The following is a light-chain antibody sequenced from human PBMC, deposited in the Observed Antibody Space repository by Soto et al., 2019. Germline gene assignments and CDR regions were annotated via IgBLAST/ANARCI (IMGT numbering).Light chain of an antibody. CDR1: QDIGNF. CDR3: HQPPYT. Sequence: ILMTQSPSSLSAFLGDRVTITCRASQDIGNFVAWYQQKPGKVPKLLIYAASTLQSGVPSRFSGRDSGADFTLTITKLLPEDFATYYCHQPPYTFGPGTKVDIK. CDR2: AAS. V-gene: IGKV1-27*01. J-gene: IGKJ3*01.